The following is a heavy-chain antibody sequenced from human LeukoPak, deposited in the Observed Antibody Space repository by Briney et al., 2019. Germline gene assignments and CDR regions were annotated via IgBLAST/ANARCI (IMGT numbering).Heavy chain of an antibody. J-gene: IGHJ4*02. CDR3: AKDIFAYGSGSYVDY. CDR1: GFTFDDYA. V-gene: IGHV3-9*01. Sequence: SLRLSCAASGFTFDDYALHWVRQAPGKGLEWVSGISWNSGSIGYADYVKGRFTISRDNAKNSLYLQMNSLRAEDTALYYCAKDIFAYGSGSYVDYWGQGTLVTVSS. D-gene: IGHD3-10*01. CDR2: ISWNSGSI.